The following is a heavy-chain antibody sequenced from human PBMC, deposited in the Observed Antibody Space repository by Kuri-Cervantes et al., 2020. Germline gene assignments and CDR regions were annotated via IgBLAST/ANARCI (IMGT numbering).Heavy chain of an antibody. CDR1: GGSISSYY. CDR2: IYYSGST. J-gene: IGHJ4*02. CDR3: ARTRTYYFDY. V-gene: IGHV4-59*01. Sequence: GSLRLSCTVSGGSISSYYWSWIRQPPGKGLEWIGYIYYSGSTNYNPSLKSRVTISVDTSKNQFSLKLSSVTAADTAVYYCARTRTYYFDYWGQETLVTVSS. D-gene: IGHD1-7*01.